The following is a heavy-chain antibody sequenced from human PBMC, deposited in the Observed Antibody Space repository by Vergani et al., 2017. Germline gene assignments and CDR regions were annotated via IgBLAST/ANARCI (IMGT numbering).Heavy chain of an antibody. J-gene: IGHJ4*02. CDR3: AKDRYCSSTSCLMYFDY. V-gene: IGHV3-23*01. CDR2: ISGSGGST. D-gene: IGHD2-2*01. CDR1: GFTFSSYA. Sequence: EVQLLESGGGLVQPGGSLRLSCGASGFTFSSYAMSWVRQAPGKGLEWVSAISGSGGSTYYADSVKGRFTISRDNSKNTLYLQMNSLRAEDTAVYYCAKDRYCSSTSCLMYFDYWGQGTLVTVSS.